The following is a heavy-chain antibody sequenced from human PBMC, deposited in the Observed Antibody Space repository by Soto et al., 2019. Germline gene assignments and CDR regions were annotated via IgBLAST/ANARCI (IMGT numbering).Heavy chain of an antibody. CDR2: IYWSGGT. CDR1: GGSISSFD. D-gene: IGHD6-13*01. Sequence: SETLSLTCAVSGGSISSFDCSWIRQPPGKGLEWIGYIYWSGGTNYNPSLKSRVTTSVDTSKNQFSLKLSSVTAADTAVYYCARGAGRSSWDNMDVGGQGTKVKVS. J-gene: IGHJ6*02. V-gene: IGHV4-59*01. CDR3: ARGAGRSSWDNMDV.